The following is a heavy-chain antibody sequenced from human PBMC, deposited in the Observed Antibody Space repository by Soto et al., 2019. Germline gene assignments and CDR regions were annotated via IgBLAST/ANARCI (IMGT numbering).Heavy chain of an antibody. V-gene: IGHV1-69*01. CDR1: GGTFSSSA. CDR2: IIPFFGTA. Sequence: QVQQVQSGAEVKKPGSSVKVSCKASGGTFSSSAVNWVRQAPGQGLEWMGGIIPFFGTANYAQKFQGRVTITADESTTTAYMELVSLRSDDTAVYYCARGPRDSSGFYSGPYSYTMDVLGQGTTVTVSS. J-gene: IGHJ6*02. D-gene: IGHD3-22*01. CDR3: ARGPRDSSGFYSGPYSYTMDV.